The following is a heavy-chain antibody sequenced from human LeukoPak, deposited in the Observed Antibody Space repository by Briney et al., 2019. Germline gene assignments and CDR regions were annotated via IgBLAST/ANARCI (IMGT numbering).Heavy chain of an antibody. Sequence: ASVKVSCKASGYTFTGYYMHWVRQAPGQGLEWMGWINPNSGGTNYAQKFQGRVTMTRDTSISTAYMELSSLRSEDTAVYYCAREVRQLDGDFDYWGQGTLVTVSS. V-gene: IGHV1-2*02. CDR3: AREVRQLDGDFDY. D-gene: IGHD6-13*01. CDR2: INPNSGGT. CDR1: GYTFTGYY. J-gene: IGHJ4*02.